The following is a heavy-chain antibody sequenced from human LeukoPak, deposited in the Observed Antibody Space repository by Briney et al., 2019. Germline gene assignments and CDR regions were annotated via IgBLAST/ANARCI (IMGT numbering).Heavy chain of an antibody. V-gene: IGHV3-20*04. J-gene: IGHJ4*02. CDR1: GFTFSSYS. CDR2: INWNGGST. D-gene: IGHD3-22*01. Sequence: GGSLRLSCAASGFTFSSYSMNWVRQAPGKGLEWVSGINWNGGSTGYADSVKGRFTISRDNAKNSLYLQMNSLRAEDTALYYCARDMYYYDSSGYYPDYWGQGTLVTVSS. CDR3: ARDMYYYDSSGYYPDY.